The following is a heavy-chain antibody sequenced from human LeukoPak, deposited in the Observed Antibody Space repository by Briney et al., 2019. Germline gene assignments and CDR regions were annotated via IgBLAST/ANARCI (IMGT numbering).Heavy chain of an antibody. V-gene: IGHV3-7*04. J-gene: IGHJ4*02. CDR1: GFTFTTYW. D-gene: IGHD6-13*01. CDR3: ARGGSSRFDQ. CDR2: ISPDGSEK. Sequence: PGGSLRLSCAASGFTFTTYWMSWVRQAPGKGLEWVAKISPDGSEKYHVDSVKGRFTISRDNAKNSLDLQMSSLRADDTAVYYCARGGSSRFDQWGQGTLVTVSS.